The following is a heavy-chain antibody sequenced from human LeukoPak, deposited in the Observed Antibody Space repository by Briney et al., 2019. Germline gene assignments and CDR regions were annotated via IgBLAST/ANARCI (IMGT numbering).Heavy chain of an antibody. CDR2: ISGSGGST. CDR3: AKDRRVGAIADY. Sequence: GGSLRLFCAASGFSFSSYAMSWVRQAPGKGLEWVSAISGSGGSTYYADSVKGRFTISRDNSKNTLYLQMNSLRAEDTAVYYCAKDRRVGAIADYWGQGTLVTVSS. V-gene: IGHV3-23*01. D-gene: IGHD1-26*01. J-gene: IGHJ4*02. CDR1: GFSFSSYA.